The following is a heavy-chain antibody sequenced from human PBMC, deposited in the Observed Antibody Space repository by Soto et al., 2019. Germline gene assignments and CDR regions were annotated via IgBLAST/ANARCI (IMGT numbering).Heavy chain of an antibody. CDR2: IWYDGSNK. CDR3: AREGTYYYDSSPPEAPDY. D-gene: IGHD3-22*01. J-gene: IGHJ4*02. CDR1: GFTFSSYG. Sequence: GGSLRLSCAASGFTFSSYGMHWVRQAPGKGLEWVAVIWYDGSNKYYADSVKGRFTISRDNSKNTLYLQMNSLRAEDTAVYYCAREGTYYYDSSPPEAPDYWGQGTLVTVSS. V-gene: IGHV3-33*01.